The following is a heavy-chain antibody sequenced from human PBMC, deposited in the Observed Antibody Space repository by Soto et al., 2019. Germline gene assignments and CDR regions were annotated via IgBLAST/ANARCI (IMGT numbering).Heavy chain of an antibody. D-gene: IGHD6-6*01. Sequence: ASVKVSCKASGYTFTGYYMHWVRQAPGQGLEWMGWINPNSGGTDYAQKFQGWVTMTRDTSISTAYMELSRLRSDDTAVYYCATSIAARYYGMDVWGRGTTVTVSS. CDR3: ATSIAARYYGMDV. CDR1: GYTFTGYY. CDR2: INPNSGGT. J-gene: IGHJ6*02. V-gene: IGHV1-2*04.